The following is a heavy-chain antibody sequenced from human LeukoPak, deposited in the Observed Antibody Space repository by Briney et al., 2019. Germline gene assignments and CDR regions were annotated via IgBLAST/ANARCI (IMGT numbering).Heavy chain of an antibody. CDR2: INSDGSRT. D-gene: IGHD3-10*01. Sequence: GGSLRLSCAASGFTFSNYWMHWVRQAPGKGLVWVSRINSDGSRTTYADSVKGRFTISRDNAKNTLYLQMNSLRAEDTAVYYCVGYGSGSYYNYYMDVWGKGTTVTVSS. CDR3: VGYGSGSYYNYYMDV. CDR1: GFTFSNYW. J-gene: IGHJ6*03. V-gene: IGHV3-74*01.